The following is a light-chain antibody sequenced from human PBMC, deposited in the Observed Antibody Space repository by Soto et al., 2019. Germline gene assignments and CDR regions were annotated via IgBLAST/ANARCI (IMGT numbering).Light chain of an antibody. CDR3: CSYAGTPYV. CDR2: EVS. V-gene: IGLV2-23*02. J-gene: IGLJ1*01. CDR1: SRDVGSYNL. Sequence: QSALTQPASVSGSPGQSITISCTGTSRDVGSYNLVSWYQQHPGKAPKLMIYEVSKRPSGVSNRFSGSKSGNTASLTISGLQAEDEADYYCCSYAGTPYVFGTGTKVTVL.